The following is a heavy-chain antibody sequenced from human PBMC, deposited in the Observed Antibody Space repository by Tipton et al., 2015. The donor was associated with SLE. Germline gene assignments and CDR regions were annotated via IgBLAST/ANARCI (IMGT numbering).Heavy chain of an antibody. J-gene: IGHJ4*02. Sequence: SLRLSCAASGFTFSSYAMSWVRQAPGKGLEWVSAISGSGGSTYYADSVKGRSTISRDNSKNTLYLQMNSLRAEDTAVYYCAKVREYSSSWYNYFDYWGQGTLVTVSS. CDR2: ISGSGGST. V-gene: IGHV3-23*01. CDR1: GFTFSSYA. CDR3: AKVREYSSSWYNYFDY. D-gene: IGHD6-13*01.